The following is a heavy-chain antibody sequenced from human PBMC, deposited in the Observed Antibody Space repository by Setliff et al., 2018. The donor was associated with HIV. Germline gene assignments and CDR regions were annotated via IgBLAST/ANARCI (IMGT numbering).Heavy chain of an antibody. CDR3: STTASNGYPWALDI. D-gene: IGHD3-22*01. V-gene: IGHV3-7*01. J-gene: IGHJ3*02. Sequence: GGSLRLSCAASGFTFSSYSMNWVRQAPGKGLEWVANIKQDGSEKYYVDSVKGRFTISRDNAKNSLYLQMNSLRADDTAVYYCSTTASNGYPWALDIWGQGTMVTVSS. CDR2: IKQDGSEK. CDR1: GFTFSSYS.